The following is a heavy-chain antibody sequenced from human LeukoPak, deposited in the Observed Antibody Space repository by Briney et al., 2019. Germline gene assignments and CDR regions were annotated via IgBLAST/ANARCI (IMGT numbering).Heavy chain of an antibody. V-gene: IGHV4-34*01. CDR1: GGSFSGYY. D-gene: IGHD3-10*01. CDR2: INHSGST. Sequence: PSETLSLTCAVYGGSFSGYYWSWIRQPPGKGLEWIGEINHSGSTNYNPSLKSRVTISVDTSKNQFSLKLSSVTAADTAVYYCARVGESGSGSYHPYFDYWGRGTLVTVSS. J-gene: IGHJ4*02. CDR3: ARVGESGSGSYHPYFDY.